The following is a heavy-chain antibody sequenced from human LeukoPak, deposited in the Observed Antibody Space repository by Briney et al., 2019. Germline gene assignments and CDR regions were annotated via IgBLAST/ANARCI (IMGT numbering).Heavy chain of an antibody. Sequence: SQTLSLTCAISGDSVSSNSAAWNWIRQSPSRGLEWLGRTYYRSKWYNDYAVSVKSRITINPDTSKNQFSLQLNSVTPEDTAVYYCARDGATYYYGSGRTNWFDPWGQGTLVTVSS. CDR3: ARDGATYYYGSGRTNWFDP. V-gene: IGHV6-1*01. CDR2: TYYRSKWYN. J-gene: IGHJ5*02. D-gene: IGHD3-10*01. CDR1: GDSVSSNSAA.